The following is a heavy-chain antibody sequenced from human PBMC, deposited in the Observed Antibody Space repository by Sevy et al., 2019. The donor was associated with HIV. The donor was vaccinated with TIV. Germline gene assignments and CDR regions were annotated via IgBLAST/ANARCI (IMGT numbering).Heavy chain of an antibody. CDR1: GVSISSGAYS. J-gene: IGHJ3*02. CDR3: ARDGGTMTTPGSFDI. CDR2: IYDTGNT. V-gene: IGHV4-30-2*01. Sequence: SETLSLTCAVSGVSISSGAYSGNWIRQAPGKGLEWIGYIYDTGNTYYNPSLKSRITISLDRSKNQFSLRLSSVTAADTAVYFCARDGGTMTTPGSFDIWGQGTMVTVSS. D-gene: IGHD4-17*01.